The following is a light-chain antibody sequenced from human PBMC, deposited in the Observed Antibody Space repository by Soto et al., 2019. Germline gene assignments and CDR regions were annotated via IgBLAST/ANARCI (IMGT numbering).Light chain of an antibody. J-gene: IGLJ1*01. CDR2: NDN. CDR1: SSDIGSNS. Sequence: QSVLTPPPSASGTPGQTVTISSSGSSSDIGSNSVSWYQHLPGTAPKLLIYNDNQRPSGVSNRFSGSKSGNAASLTISGLQAEDEAYYFCFSFTTSHTHIFGTGTKVTVL. CDR3: FSFTTSHTHI. V-gene: IGLV1-44*01.